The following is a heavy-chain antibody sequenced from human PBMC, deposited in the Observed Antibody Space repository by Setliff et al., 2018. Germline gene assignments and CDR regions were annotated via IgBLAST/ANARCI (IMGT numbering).Heavy chain of an antibody. CDR1: GGFTSSFY. V-gene: IGHV3-23*01. Sequence: ETLSLTCTISGGFTSSFYWSWIRQAPGKGLEWVSSISNSGGEIHYADSVKGRFTISRDNPRSTLYLQMNSLRAEDTALYYCANYEQRPRNLDYWGQGTLVTVSS. CDR2: ISNSGGEI. J-gene: IGHJ4*02. D-gene: IGHD6-25*01. CDR3: ANYEQRPRNLDY.